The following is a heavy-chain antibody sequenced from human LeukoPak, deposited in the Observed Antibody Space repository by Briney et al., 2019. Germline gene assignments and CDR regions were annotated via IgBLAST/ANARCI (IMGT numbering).Heavy chain of an antibody. CDR3: AKDRDSNWYPYFEY. CDR2: IKQDGSEK. CDR1: GFTFGSSW. Sequence: PGGSLRLSCVVSGFTFGSSWMSWVRQAPGKGLEWVTNIKQDGSEKYYVDSVKGRFTISRDNFRNSLYLDINSLRTEDTAVYYCAKDRDSNWYPYFEYWGQGTLITVSS. D-gene: IGHD4-11*01. J-gene: IGHJ4*02. V-gene: IGHV3-7*03.